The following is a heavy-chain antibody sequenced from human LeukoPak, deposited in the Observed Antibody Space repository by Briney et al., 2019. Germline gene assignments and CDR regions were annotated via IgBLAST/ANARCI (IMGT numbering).Heavy chain of an antibody. CDR3: ARDQSPDIVVVPAAILGYYYYGMDV. CDR1: GFTFSSYS. V-gene: IGHV3-48*01. J-gene: IGHJ6*02. Sequence: GGSLRLSCAASGFTFSSYSMNWVRQAPGKGLEWVSYISSSSSTIYYADSVKGRFTISRDNAKNSLYLQMNSLRAEDTAVYYCARDQSPDIVVVPAAILGYYYYGMDVWGQGTTVTVSS. CDR2: ISSSSSTI. D-gene: IGHD2-2*02.